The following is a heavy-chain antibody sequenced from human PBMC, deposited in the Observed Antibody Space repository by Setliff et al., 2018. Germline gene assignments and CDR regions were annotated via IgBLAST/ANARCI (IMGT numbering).Heavy chain of an antibody. V-gene: IGHV1-2*02. CDR3: ARDRNDNYESSGYYYAGGYMDV. CDR1: GYIFAGYY. CDR2: INPISGGA. Sequence: ASVKVSCKASGYIFAGYYMHWVRQTPGQGLEWMGWINPISGGANYAQKFQGRVTLTRGTSISTVFMELSSLRSEDTAVYYCARDRNDNYESSGYYYAGGYMDVWGKGTTVTVSS. J-gene: IGHJ6*03. D-gene: IGHD3-22*01.